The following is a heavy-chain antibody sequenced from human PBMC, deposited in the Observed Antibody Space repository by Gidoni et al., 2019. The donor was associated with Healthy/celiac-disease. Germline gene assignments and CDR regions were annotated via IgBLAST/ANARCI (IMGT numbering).Heavy chain of an antibody. J-gene: IGHJ4*02. V-gene: IGHV3-23*01. Sequence: EVQLLESGGGLVQPGGSLRLSCAAAGFTFSSYAMSWVRQAPGKGLGWVSAISGSCGSTYYADSVKGRFTISRDNSKNTLYLQMSSLRAEDTAVYYCANVGYNYYFDYWGQGTLVTVSS. CDR1: GFTFSSYA. CDR2: ISGSCGST. CDR3: ANVGYNYYFDY. D-gene: IGHD5-12*01.